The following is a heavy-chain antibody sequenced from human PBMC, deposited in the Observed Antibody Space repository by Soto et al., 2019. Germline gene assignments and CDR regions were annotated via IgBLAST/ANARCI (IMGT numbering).Heavy chain of an antibody. Sequence: QVQLQESGPGLVKPSGTLSLTCAVSGGSISSSNWWSWVRQPPGKGLEWIGEIYHSGSTNYNPSLRRRVTISVDKSKNQFSLKLSSVTAADTAVYYCASVQYEVVAATTEHYYYYGMDVWGQGTTVTVSS. D-gene: IGHD2-15*01. CDR2: IYHSGST. CDR1: GGSISSSNW. J-gene: IGHJ6*02. CDR3: ASVQYEVVAATTEHYYYYGMDV. V-gene: IGHV4-4*02.